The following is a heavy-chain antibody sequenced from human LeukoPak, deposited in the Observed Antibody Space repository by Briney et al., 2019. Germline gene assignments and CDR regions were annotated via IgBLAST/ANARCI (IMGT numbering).Heavy chain of an antibody. CDR2: ISGSGDST. CDR1: GFTFSSYA. Sequence: GGSLRLSCAASGFTFSSYAMSWVRQAPGKGLEWVSGISGSGDSTYYADSVKGRLTISRDNSKNTLYLQMNSLRAEDTAVYYCARSFSGWANFDNWGRGTLVTVSS. D-gene: IGHD6-19*01. J-gene: IGHJ4*02. CDR3: ARSFSGWANFDN. V-gene: IGHV3-23*01.